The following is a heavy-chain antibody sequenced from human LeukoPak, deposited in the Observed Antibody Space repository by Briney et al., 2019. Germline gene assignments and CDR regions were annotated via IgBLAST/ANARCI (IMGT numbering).Heavy chain of an antibody. V-gene: IGHV1-3*01. J-gene: IGHJ4*02. CDR1: GYTFTIYA. CDR2: INAGNGNT. D-gene: IGHD3-3*01. Sequence: ASVTVSCTASGYTFTIYAMHWVRQAPGQRLEWMGWINAGNGNTKYSQKFQGRVTITRDTSASTAYMELSSLRSEDTAVYYCAREGSITTHRLFDYWGQGTLVTVSS. CDR3: AREGSITTHRLFDY.